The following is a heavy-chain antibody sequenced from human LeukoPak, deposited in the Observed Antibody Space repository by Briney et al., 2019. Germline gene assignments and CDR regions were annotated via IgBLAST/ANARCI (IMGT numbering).Heavy chain of an antibody. D-gene: IGHD3-22*01. CDR2: IKQDGSEK. V-gene: IGHV3-7*01. CDR1: GFTLSSYA. J-gene: IGHJ4*02. CDR3: ARDRIVTMIKDY. Sequence: GGSLRLSCAASGFTLSSYAMSWVRQAPGKGLEWVANIKQDGSEKYYVDSVKGRFTISRDSAKNSLYLQMNSLRAEDTAVYYCARDRIVTMIKDYWGQGTLVTVSS.